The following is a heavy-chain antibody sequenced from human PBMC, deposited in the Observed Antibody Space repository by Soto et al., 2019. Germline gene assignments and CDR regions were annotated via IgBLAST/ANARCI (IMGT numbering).Heavy chain of an antibody. J-gene: IGHJ5*02. CDR1: GGSISRSSSY. CDR2: INYSGST. CDR3: ARRQYSSGWSTNWFDP. V-gene: IGHV4-39*01. D-gene: IGHD6-19*01. Sequence: QLQLQESGPGLVKPSETLSLSCTVSGGSISRSSSYWGWIRQPPGKGLEWIGSINYSGSTYYNSSLKSRVTVSVDTSKNQVSLRLTSVTAADTAVYYCARRQYSSGWSTNWFDPWGQGTLVTVSS.